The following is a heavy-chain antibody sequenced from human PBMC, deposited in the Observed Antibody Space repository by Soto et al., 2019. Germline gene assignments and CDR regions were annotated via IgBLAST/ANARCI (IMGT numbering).Heavy chain of an antibody. CDR1: RYTFTGYY. J-gene: IGHJ4*02. CDR2: INPKTGDT. CDR3: ARDNSGIEYGDFDY. Sequence: QVQLVQSGAEVKKPGASVKVSCKASRYTFTGYYLHWVRQAPGQGLEWMGWINPKTGDTTYAQKFQGRVTLTRDTSISTAYMELGRLGSDDTAVHYCARDNSGIEYGDFDYWGQGTLVTVSS. D-gene: IGHD1-26*01. V-gene: IGHV1-2*02.